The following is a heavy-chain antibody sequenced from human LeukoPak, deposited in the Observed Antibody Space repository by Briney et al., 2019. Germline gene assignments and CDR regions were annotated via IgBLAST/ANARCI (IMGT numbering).Heavy chain of an antibody. CDR3: ARVQVLRYFDWFPPTGNDAFDI. J-gene: IGHJ3*02. Sequence: ASVKVSCKASGYTFTSYGISWVRQAPGQGLEWMGWISAYNGNTNYAQKLQGRVTMTTDTSTSTAYMELRSLRSDDTAVYYCARVQVLRYFDWFPPTGNDAFDIWGQGTMVTVSS. V-gene: IGHV1-18*01. CDR1: GYTFTSYG. CDR2: ISAYNGNT. D-gene: IGHD3-9*01.